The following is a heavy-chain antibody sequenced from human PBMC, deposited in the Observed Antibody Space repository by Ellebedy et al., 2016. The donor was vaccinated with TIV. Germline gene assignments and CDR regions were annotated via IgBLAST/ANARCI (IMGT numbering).Heavy chain of an antibody. Sequence: GESLKISCAASGFTFSSYGMRWVRQAPRKRLEWVAVIWSDGSYKYYADSVKGRFTISRDNSKNTLYLQMNSLRTEDTAGYYCAREVQPLSTKFDYWGQGTLVTVSS. V-gene: IGHV3-33*01. J-gene: IGHJ4*02. CDR3: AREVQPLSTKFDY. D-gene: IGHD5-24*01. CDR2: IWSDGSYK. CDR1: GFTFSSYG.